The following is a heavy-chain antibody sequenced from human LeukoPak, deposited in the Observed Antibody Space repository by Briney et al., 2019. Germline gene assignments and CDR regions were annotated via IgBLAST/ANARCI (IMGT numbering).Heavy chain of an antibody. CDR3: AKDDSGSYFF. Sequence: GRSLRLSCAASGFTFSSYGMHWVRQAPGKGLEWVAVISYDGSNKYYADSVKGRFTISRDNSKNTLYLQMNSLRAEDTAVYYCAKDDSGSYFFWGQGTLVTVSS. J-gene: IGHJ4*02. CDR2: ISYDGSNK. D-gene: IGHD1-26*01. CDR1: GFTFSSYG. V-gene: IGHV3-30*18.